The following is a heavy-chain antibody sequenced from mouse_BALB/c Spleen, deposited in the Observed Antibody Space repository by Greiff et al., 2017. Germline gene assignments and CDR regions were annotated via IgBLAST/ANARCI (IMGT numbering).Heavy chain of an antibody. J-gene: IGHJ4*01. CDR3: ARSGDYSYAMDY. V-gene: IGHV1S135*01. Sequence: EVQLQQSGPELGKPGASVKISCKASGYSFTGYNMYWVKQSHRKSLEWIGYIDPYNGGTSYNQKSKGKATLTVDKSFSTAYMHLNSLTSEDSAIYYCARSGDYSYAMDYWGQGTSVTVSS. CDR1: GYSFTGYN. D-gene: IGHD1-1*01. CDR2: IDPYNGGT.